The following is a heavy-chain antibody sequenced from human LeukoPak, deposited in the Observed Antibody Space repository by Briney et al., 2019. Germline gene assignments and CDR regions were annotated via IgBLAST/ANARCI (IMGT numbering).Heavy chain of an antibody. CDR2: IYYNGST. V-gene: IGHV4-59*01. J-gene: IGHJ5*02. CDR1: GGSFSGYY. D-gene: IGHD3-10*01. Sequence: SETLSLTCAVYGGSFSGYYWSWIRQPPGKGLEWIGDIYYNGSTNYNPSLKSRVTISVDTTKNQFSLKLNSVTAADTAVYYCARGSREDPLWFGKLCFFWFDLWGRGTLVGVS. CDR3: ARGSREDPLWFGKLCFFWFDL.